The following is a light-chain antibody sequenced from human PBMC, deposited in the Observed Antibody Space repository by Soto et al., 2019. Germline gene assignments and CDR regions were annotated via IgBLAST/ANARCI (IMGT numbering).Light chain of an antibody. Sequence: QSVLTQPPSVSGTPGQWVTISCSGSSSNIGSKSVSWYQHLPQTAPKLLIYSNNQRPSGVPDRFSGSKSGTSASLAISGLRSDDETQYYCAAWDDSLNVLVFGGGTKLTVL. CDR1: SSNIGSKS. J-gene: IGLJ3*02. V-gene: IGLV1-44*01. CDR2: SNN. CDR3: AAWDDSLNVLV.